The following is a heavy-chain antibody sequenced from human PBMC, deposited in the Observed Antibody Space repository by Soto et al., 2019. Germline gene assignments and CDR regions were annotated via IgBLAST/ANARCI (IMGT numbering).Heavy chain of an antibody. Sequence: PSETLSLTCTVSGGSISSYYWSWIRQPPGKGLEWIGYIYYSGSTNYNPSLKSRVTISVDTSKNQFSLKLSSVTAADTAVYYCARERSQFDPWGQGTLVTVSS. CDR1: GGSISSYY. J-gene: IGHJ5*02. V-gene: IGHV4-59*01. CDR2: IYYSGST. CDR3: ARERSQFDP. D-gene: IGHD3-16*01.